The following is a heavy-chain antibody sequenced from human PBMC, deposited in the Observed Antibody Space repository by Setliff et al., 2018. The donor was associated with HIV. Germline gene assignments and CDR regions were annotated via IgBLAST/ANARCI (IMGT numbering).Heavy chain of an antibody. D-gene: IGHD3-22*01. J-gene: IGHJ6*03. V-gene: IGHV1-3*03. Sequence: ASVKISCKASGYTFTSYAMHWVRQAPGQRLEWMGWINAGNGNTKYSQEFQGRVTITRDTSASTAYMELSSLRSEDMAVYYCARATNYYDSSNYYMDVWGKGTTVTVSS. CDR1: GYTFTSYA. CDR3: ARATNYYDSSNYYMDV. CDR2: INAGNGNT.